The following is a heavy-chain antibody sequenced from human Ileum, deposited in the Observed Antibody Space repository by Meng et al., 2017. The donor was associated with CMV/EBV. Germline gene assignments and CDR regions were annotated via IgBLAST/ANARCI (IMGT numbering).Heavy chain of an antibody. CDR1: GFTFSRYS. D-gene: IGHD1-26*01. CDR2: ISGRSDFI. V-gene: IGHV3-21*01. J-gene: IGHJ4*02. CDR3: VRAGGSH. Sequence: GESLKISCAASGFTFSRYSLNWVRQASGKGLEWVSVISGRSDFIYYADSMKGRFTVSRDNAKNSLYLQMNSLRVEDTAVYYCVRAGGSHWGRGALVTVSS.